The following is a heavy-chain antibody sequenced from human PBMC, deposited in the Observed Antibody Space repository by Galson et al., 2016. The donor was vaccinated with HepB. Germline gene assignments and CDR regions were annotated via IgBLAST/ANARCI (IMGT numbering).Heavy chain of an antibody. Sequence: SVKVSCKASGYTFSDYYIHWVRQAPGQGLEWMGIINPGAGSRSYAQKFQDRVTVTRDTATTTVYMELTGLRSEDTAVYFCAGGFNHYDISPYYYWGPGTLVTVSS. CDR3: AGGFNHYDISPYYY. CDR1: GYTFSDYY. V-gene: IGHV1-46*01. J-gene: IGHJ4*02. D-gene: IGHD3-22*01. CDR2: INPGAGSR.